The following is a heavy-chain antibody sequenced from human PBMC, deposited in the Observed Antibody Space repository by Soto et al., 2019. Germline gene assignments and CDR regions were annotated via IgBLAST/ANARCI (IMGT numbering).Heavy chain of an antibody. D-gene: IGHD6-19*01. CDR1: GYTFTSYA. CDR3: ARGANPYSSGRRAGDAFDI. V-gene: IGHV1-3*01. Sequence: ASVKVSCKASGYTFTSYAMHWVRQAPGQRLEWMGWINAGNGNTKYSQKLQGRVTMTTDTSTSTAYMELRSLRSDDTAVYYCARGANPYSSGRRAGDAFDIWGQGTMVTVSS. J-gene: IGHJ3*02. CDR2: INAGNGNT.